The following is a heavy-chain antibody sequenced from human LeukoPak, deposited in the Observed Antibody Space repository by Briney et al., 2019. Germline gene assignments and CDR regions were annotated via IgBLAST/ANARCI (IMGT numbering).Heavy chain of an antibody. Sequence: GESLRLSCAASGFTFSNYWMSWVRQAPGKGLEWVANMNQDGSEIYHVDSVKDRFTISRDNAMNSLYLQMNSLRAEDTAVYYCARSDSSSWYSLHDYWGQGTLVTVSS. D-gene: IGHD6-13*01. CDR3: ARSDSSSWYSLHDY. CDR1: GFTFSNYW. CDR2: MNQDGSEI. J-gene: IGHJ4*02. V-gene: IGHV3-7*01.